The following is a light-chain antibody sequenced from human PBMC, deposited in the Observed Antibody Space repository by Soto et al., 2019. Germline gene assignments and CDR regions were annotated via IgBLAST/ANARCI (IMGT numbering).Light chain of an antibody. CDR3: QQYDNLFPLT. J-gene: IGKJ4*01. V-gene: IGKV1-5*03. Sequence: DIQMTQSPSTLSGSVGDRVTITCRASQTISSWLAWYQQKPGKAPKLLIYKASTLKSGVPSRFSGSGSGTEFTLTISTLQPDDFATYYCQQYDNLFPLTFGGGTKVESN. CDR1: QTISSW. CDR2: KAS.